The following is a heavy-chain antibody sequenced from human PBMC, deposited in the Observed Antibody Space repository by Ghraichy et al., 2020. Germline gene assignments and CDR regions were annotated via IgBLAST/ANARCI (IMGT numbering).Heavy chain of an antibody. CDR1: GYTLTELS. V-gene: IGHV1-24*01. CDR3: ATGVGAAYYYYGMDV. D-gene: IGHD1-26*01. CDR2: FDPEDGET. J-gene: IGHJ6*02. Sequence: ASVKVSCKVSGYTLTELSMHWVRQAPGKGLEWMGGFDPEDGETIYAQKFQGRVTMTEDTSTDPAYMELSSLRSEDTAVYYCATGVGAAYYYYGMDVWGQGTTVTVSS.